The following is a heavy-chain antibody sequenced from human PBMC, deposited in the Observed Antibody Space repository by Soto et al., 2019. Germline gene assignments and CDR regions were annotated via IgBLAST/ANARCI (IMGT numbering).Heavy chain of an antibody. D-gene: IGHD6-13*01. CDR2: IYYSGST. CDR3: ASRDPGIAAAAGAGGAGYYYYGMDV. CDR1: GGSISSYY. V-gene: IGHV4-59*12. J-gene: IGHJ6*02. Sequence: PSETLSLTCTVSGGSISSYYWSWIRQPPGKGLEWIGYIYYSGSTNYNPSLKSRVTISVDTSKNQFSLKLSSVTAADTAVYYCASRDPGIAAAAGAGGAGYYYYGMDVWGQGTTVTVSS.